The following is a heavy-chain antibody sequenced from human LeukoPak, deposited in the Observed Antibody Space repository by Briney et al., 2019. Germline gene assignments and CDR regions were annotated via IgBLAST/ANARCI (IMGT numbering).Heavy chain of an antibody. CDR2: IIPIFGTA. D-gene: IGHD3-22*01. Sequence: SVKVSCKASGGTFSSYAISWVRQAPGQGLEWMGRIIPIFGTANYAQKFQGRVTITTDESTSTAYMELSSLRSEDTAVYYCASAPVNYYDSSGYYSYFDHWGQGTLVTVSS. V-gene: IGHV1-69*05. J-gene: IGHJ4*02. CDR3: ASAPVNYYDSSGYYSYFDH. CDR1: GGTFSSYA.